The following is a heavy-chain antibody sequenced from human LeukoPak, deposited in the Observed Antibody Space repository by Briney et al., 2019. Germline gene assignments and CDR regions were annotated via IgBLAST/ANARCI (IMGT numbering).Heavy chain of an antibody. CDR3: ARGYGSGSYYHY. Sequence: SETLSLTCALYGGTFSGYYWSWIRQPPGKGLEWIGEINRGGDTNYNPSLTRRVTTSVDTSKKQFSLELSSVTAADTAVYYCARGYGSGSYYHYWGQGTLVTVSS. CDR2: INRGGDT. CDR1: GGTFSGYY. V-gene: IGHV4-34*01. D-gene: IGHD3-10*01. J-gene: IGHJ4*02.